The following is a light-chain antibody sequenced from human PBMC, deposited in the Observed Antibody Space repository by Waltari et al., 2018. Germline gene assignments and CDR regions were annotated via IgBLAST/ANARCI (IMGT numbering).Light chain of an antibody. CDR2: RND. V-gene: IGLV1-44*01. CDR1: NSTIGQNP. Sequence: QSVVTQPPSASAPPGQRVTVSCSGSNSTIGQNPVNWYQQLPGTAPKLLVFRNDQRPSGVPDRFSASRSGTSASLAISGLQFDDEADYYCATWDDSLNGWVFGGGTRLTVL. CDR3: ATWDDSLNGWV. J-gene: IGLJ3*02.